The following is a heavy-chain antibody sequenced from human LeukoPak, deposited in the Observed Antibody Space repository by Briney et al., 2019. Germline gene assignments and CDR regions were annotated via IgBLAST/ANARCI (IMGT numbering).Heavy chain of an antibody. CDR1: GFTFSSYA. CDR3: AKDTYYYDSSGYSYWYFDL. J-gene: IGHJ2*01. V-gene: IGHV3-23*01. CDR2: ISGSGGST. D-gene: IGHD3-22*01. Sequence: GGSLRLSCAASGFTFSSYAMSWVRQAPGKGLEWVSAISGSGGSTYYADSVKGRFTIPRDNSKNTLYLQMNSLRAEDTAVYYCAKDTYYYDSSGYSYWYFDLWGRGTLVTVSS.